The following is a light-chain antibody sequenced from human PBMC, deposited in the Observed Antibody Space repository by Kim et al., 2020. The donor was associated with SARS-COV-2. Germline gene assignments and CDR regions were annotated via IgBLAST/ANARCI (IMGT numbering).Light chain of an antibody. Sequence: SASRGDRVTITCRASQDSRSYLAWYQQTPGKAPNLLIYAASTLQSRVPSRFSGSGSGTDFTLTISNLHSGDFATYFCQQYDTHPLTFGGGTKLEI. CDR3: QQYDTHPLT. CDR2: AAS. CDR1: QDSRSY. V-gene: IGKV1-8*01. J-gene: IGKJ4*01.